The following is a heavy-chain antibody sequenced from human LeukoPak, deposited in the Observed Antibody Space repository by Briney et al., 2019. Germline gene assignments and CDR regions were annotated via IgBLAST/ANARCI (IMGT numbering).Heavy chain of an antibody. CDR2: IHNSGGT. Sequence: SETLSLTCTVSGASISSGSSYWSWIRQPAGEGLEWIGRIHNSGGTIYNPSLKSRVTISVDTSKNQFSLKLSSVTAADTAVYYCARLYRNYYYYMDVWGKGTTVTISS. CDR1: GASISSGSSY. CDR3: ARLYRNYYYYMDV. J-gene: IGHJ6*03. V-gene: IGHV4-61*02. D-gene: IGHD4-11*01.